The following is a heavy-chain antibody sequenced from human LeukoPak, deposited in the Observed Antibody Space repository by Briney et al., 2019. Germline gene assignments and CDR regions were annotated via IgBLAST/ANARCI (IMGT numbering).Heavy chain of an antibody. CDR2: ISGSGGST. J-gene: IGHJ6*02. D-gene: IGHD2-2*01. V-gene: IGHV3-23*01. Sequence: GGSLRLSCAASGFTFSSYAMSWVRQAPGKGLEWVSAISGSGGSTYYADSVKGPFTISRDNSKNTLYLQMNSLRAEDTAVYYCAKATRGRYCSSTSCYGAYYYYGMDVWGQGTTVTVSS. CDR3: AKATRGRYCSSTSCYGAYYYYGMDV. CDR1: GFTFSSYA.